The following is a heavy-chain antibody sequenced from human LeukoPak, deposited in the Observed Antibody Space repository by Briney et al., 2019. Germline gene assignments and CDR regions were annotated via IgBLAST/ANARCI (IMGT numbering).Heavy chain of an antibody. CDR3: VLGAYWNDDKNAFHI. J-gene: IGHJ3*02. CDR1: GNYW. V-gene: IGHV3-74*01. Sequence: PGGSLRLSCAASGNYWMHWVRQAPGKGLVWVSHINSDGSWTSYADSVKGRFTISRENAKKSLYLQVSSLRVEDTAVYFCVLGAYWNDDKNAFHIWGPGTMVTVSS. D-gene: IGHD1-1*01. CDR2: INSDGSWT.